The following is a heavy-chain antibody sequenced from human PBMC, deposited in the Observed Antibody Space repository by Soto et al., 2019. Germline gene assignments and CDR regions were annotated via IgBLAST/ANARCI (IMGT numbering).Heavy chain of an antibody. D-gene: IGHD1-20*01. J-gene: IGHJ4*02. CDR1: GGSISSYY. Sequence: SETLSLTCTVSGGSISSYYWSWIRQPPGKGLEWIGYIYYSGSTNYNPSLTSRVTISVDTSKNQFSLKLSSVTAADTAVYYCARQTRITGYFDYWGQGTLVTVSS. CDR2: IYYSGST. CDR3: ARQTRITGYFDY. V-gene: IGHV4-59*08.